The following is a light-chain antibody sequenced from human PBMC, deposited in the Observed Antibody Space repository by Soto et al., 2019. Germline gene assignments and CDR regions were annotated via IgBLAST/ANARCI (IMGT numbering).Light chain of an antibody. CDR2: AAS. Sequence: DIQLTQSPSFLSASLGDRVTMTCRASQGISTYLAWYQQKPGKAPKLLIYAASTLQSGVPSRFSGSGSGTELALAISSLQPEDFATYYCQQLITYPQTFGQGTKVDI. CDR3: QQLITYPQT. V-gene: IGKV1-9*01. J-gene: IGKJ1*01. CDR1: QGISTY.